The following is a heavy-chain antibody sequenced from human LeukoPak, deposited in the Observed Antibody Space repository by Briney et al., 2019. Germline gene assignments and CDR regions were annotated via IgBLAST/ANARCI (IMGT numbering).Heavy chain of an antibody. Sequence: GGSLRLSCAASGFTFSSYAMSWVRQAPGKGLDWVSAISSSGGTTHYADSVKGRFSISRDNSKNTLYLQMNSLRAEDTAVYYCAKDRGELQWLDDYWGQGTLVTVSS. CDR1: GFTFSSYA. D-gene: IGHD6-19*01. V-gene: IGHV3-23*01. J-gene: IGHJ4*02. CDR2: ISSSGGTT. CDR3: AKDRGELQWLDDY.